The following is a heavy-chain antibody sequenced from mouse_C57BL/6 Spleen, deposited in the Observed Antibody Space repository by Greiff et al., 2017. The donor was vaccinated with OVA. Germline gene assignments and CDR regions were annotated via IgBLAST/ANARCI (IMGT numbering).Heavy chain of an antibody. CDR2: IDPSDSYT. J-gene: IGHJ2*01. D-gene: IGHD1-1*01. V-gene: IGHV1-69*01. Sequence: QVQLQQPGAELVMPGASVKLSCKASGYTFTSYWMHWVKQRPGQGLEWIGEIDPSDSYTNYNQKFKGKSTLTVDKSSSTAYMQLSSLTSEDSAVYYCARQTTVVPYYFGYWGQGTTLTVSS. CDR3: ARQTTVVPYYFGY. CDR1: GYTFTSYW.